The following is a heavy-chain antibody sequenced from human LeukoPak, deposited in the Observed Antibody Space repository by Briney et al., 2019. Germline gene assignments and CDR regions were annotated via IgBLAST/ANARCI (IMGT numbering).Heavy chain of an antibody. CDR3: AKGRESIAAAGSH. V-gene: IGHV3-30*18. CDR2: ISYDGSNK. J-gene: IGHJ1*01. CDR1: GFTFSSYA. D-gene: IGHD6-13*01. Sequence: GGSLRLSCAASGFTFSSYAMSWVRQAPGKGLEWVAVISYDGSNKYYADSVKGRFTISRDNSKNTLYLQMNSLRAEDTAVYYCAKGRESIAAAGSHWGQGTLVTVSS.